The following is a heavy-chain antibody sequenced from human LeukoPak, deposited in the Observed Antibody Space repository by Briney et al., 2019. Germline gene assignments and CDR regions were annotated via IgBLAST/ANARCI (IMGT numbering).Heavy chain of an antibody. Sequence: SETLSLTCAVSGGSISSGGYSWSWIRQPPGKGLEWIGYIYHSGSTYYNPSLKSRVTISVDRSKNQFSLKLSSVTAADTAVYYCARAPSTVVGEVNYFDYWGQGTLVTVPS. CDR2: IYHSGST. CDR1: GGSISSGGYS. CDR3: ARAPSTVVGEVNYFDY. J-gene: IGHJ4*02. D-gene: IGHD4-23*01. V-gene: IGHV4-30-2*01.